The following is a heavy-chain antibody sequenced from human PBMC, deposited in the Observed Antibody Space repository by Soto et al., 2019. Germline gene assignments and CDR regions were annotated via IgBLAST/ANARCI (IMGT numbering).Heavy chain of an antibody. J-gene: IGHJ6*02. Sequence: SETLSLTCTVSGGSISTYYWSWIRRPPGKGLEWIGYIYNSGSSHSNPSLQSRVTISVDTSKNQFSLKLSSVTAVDTAIYYCARARITMVREVIKYNMDVWGQGTTVTVSS. V-gene: IGHV4-59*01. CDR1: GGSISTYY. CDR2: IYNSGSS. CDR3: ARARITMVREVIKYNMDV. D-gene: IGHD3-10*01.